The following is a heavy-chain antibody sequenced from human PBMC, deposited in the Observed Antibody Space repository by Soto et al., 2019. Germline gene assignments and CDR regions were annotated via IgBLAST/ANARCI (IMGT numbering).Heavy chain of an antibody. CDR3: HMMVVVETKDAFEI. V-gene: IGHV3-30*03. J-gene: IGHJ3*02. D-gene: IGHD3-22*01. Sequence: QVQLVESGGGVVQPGRSLRLSCAASGFTFSSYGMHWVRQAPGKGLEWVAVISYDGSNKYYADSVKGRFTISRDNSKNTLYLQMNSLRAEDTAVYYCHMMVVVETKDAFEIWGQGTMVTVSS. CDR2: ISYDGSNK. CDR1: GFTFSSYG.